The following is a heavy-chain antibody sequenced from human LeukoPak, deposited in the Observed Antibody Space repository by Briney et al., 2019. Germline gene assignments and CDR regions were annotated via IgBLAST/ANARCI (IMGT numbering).Heavy chain of an antibody. CDR3: AREAVVGALDY. V-gene: IGHV3-48*03. J-gene: IGHJ4*02. CDR1: GFTFSSYE. D-gene: IGHD1-26*01. Sequence: GGSLRLSCAASGFTFSSYEMNWVRQAPGKGLEWVSYISSSGSTIYYADSVKGRFTISRDNAENSLYLQMNSLRAEDTAVYYCAREAVVGALDYWGQGTLVTVSS. CDR2: ISSSGSTI.